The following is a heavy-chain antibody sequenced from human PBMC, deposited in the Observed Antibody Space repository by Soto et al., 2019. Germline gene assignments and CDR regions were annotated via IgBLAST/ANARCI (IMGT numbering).Heavy chain of an antibody. CDR1: GYSIRTGYY. D-gene: IGHD5-12*01. V-gene: IGHV4-38-2*02. CDR3: PRDFPHSLDVAHYFDF. Sequence: PETLPHTYTVSGYSIRTGYYWAWVRQSPGKGLEWIGSVYRSGAAYYSPTLKSRVTISVDTSKNQFSLHLKSVTAADAAVYYFPRDFPHSLDVAHYFDFRGKGTTDTGS. J-gene: IGHJ4*02. CDR2: VYRSGAA.